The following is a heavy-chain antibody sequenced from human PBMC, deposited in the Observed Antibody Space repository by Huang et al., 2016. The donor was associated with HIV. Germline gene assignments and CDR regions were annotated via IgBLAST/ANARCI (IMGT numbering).Heavy chain of an antibody. V-gene: IGHV3-74*01. CDR1: GFSISSYW. CDR2: SNSDGSST. Sequence: EVQLVESGGGLVQPGGSLRLSCAASGFSISSYWMHWGRQAPGKGLVWVSRSNSDGSSTSYADSVKGRFTISRDNAKNTLYLQMNSLRAEDTAVYYCARDPRIQSWLNFFDYWGQGTLVSVSS. J-gene: IGHJ4*02. CDR3: ARDPRIQSWLNFFDY. D-gene: IGHD3-22*01.